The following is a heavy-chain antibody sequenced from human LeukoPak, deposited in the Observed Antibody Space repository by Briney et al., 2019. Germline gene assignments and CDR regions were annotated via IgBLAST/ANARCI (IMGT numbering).Heavy chain of an antibody. V-gene: IGHV1-18*01. CDR3: ASLGMETTGYYYYMDV. Sequence: ASVKVSCKASGYTFTSYGISWVRQAPGQGLEWMGWISAYNGNTNYAQKLQGRVTMTTDTSTSTAYMELRSLRSDDTAVYYCASLGMETTGYYYYMDVWGKGTTVTVSS. D-gene: IGHD1-14*01. CDR2: ISAYNGNT. J-gene: IGHJ6*03. CDR1: GYTFTSYG.